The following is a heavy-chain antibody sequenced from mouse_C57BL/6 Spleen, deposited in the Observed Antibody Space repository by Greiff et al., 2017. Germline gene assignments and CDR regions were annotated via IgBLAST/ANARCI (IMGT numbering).Heavy chain of an antibody. J-gene: IGHJ1*03. CDR1: GYSFTSYY. D-gene: IGHD2-3*01. CDR3: ARGDGYWYFDV. Sequence: VQLQQSGPELVKPGASVKISCKASGYSFTSYYIHWVKQRPGQGLEWIGWIYPGSGNTKYNEKFKGKATLTADTSSSTAYMQLSSLTSEDSAVYYCARGDGYWYFDVWCTGTTVTVSS. CDR2: IYPGSGNT. V-gene: IGHV1-66*01.